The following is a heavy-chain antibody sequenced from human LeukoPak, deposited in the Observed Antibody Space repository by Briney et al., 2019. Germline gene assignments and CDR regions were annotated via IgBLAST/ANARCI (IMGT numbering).Heavy chain of an antibody. CDR1: GGTFISYA. CDR3: ARASSGWYYFDY. CDR2: IIPIFGTA. V-gene: IGHV1-69*05. J-gene: IGHJ4*02. D-gene: IGHD6-13*01. Sequence: ASVKVSCKASGGTFISYAISWVRQAPGQGLEWMGRIIPIFGTANYAQKFQGRVTITTDESTSTAYMELSSLRSEDTAVYYCARASSGWYYFDYWGQGTLVTVSS.